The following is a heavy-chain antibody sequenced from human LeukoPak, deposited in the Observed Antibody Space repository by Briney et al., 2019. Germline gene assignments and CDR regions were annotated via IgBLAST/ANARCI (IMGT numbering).Heavy chain of an antibody. CDR3: ARLETLLWFGELLWSWFDP. D-gene: IGHD3-10*01. J-gene: IGHJ5*02. CDR2: IYPGDSDT. CDR1: GYSFTSYW. Sequence: GESLKISCKGSGYSFTSYWIGWVRQMPGKGLEWMGIIYPGDSDTRYSPSFQGQVTISADKSISTAYLQWSSLKASDTAMYYGARLETLLWFGELLWSWFDPWGQGTLVTVSS. V-gene: IGHV5-51*01.